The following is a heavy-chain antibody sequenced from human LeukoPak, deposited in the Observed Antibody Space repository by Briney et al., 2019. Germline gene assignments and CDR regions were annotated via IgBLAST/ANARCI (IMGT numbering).Heavy chain of an antibody. J-gene: IGHJ4*02. Sequence: ASVKVSCKASGYTFTSYDINWVRQATGQGLEWMGWMNPNSGNTGYAQKFQGRVTMTRSTSISTAYMELSSLRSEDTAVYYCARDYCSSTSCYFDYWGQGTLVTVSS. CDR3: ARDYCSSTSCYFDY. CDR1: GYTFTSYD. V-gene: IGHV1-8*01. D-gene: IGHD2-2*01. CDR2: MNPNSGNT.